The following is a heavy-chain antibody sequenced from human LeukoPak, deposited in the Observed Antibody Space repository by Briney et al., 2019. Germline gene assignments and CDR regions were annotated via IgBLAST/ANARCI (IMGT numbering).Heavy chain of an antibody. CDR3: AKDRSFGRSDGFDI. V-gene: IGHV3-30*02. J-gene: IGHJ3*02. D-gene: IGHD2-15*01. Sequence: GGSLRLSCAASGFTFSASGMQWVRQAPGKGLEWVAFIRYDGSNKFYADSVKGRSTISRDNSKSTLYLEMNSLRAEDTAVYYCAKDRSFGRSDGFDIWGQGTMVTVSS. CDR1: GFTFSASG. CDR2: IRYDGSNK.